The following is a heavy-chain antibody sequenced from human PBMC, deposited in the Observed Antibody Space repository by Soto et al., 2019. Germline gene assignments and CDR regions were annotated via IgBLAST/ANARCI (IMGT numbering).Heavy chain of an antibody. J-gene: IGHJ5*02. D-gene: IGHD2-15*01. CDR3: GKGGMVGPDTVPGPFDP. CDR1: GFTFNNYA. Sequence: GGSLRLSCTGSGFTFNNYALSWVRQAPGKGLEWVSVISGRGGATYYADSVKDRFTISRDNSKNTLYLQMYILRAEDTALYYCGKGGMVGPDTVPGPFDPGAREPLFTFSS. V-gene: IGHV3-23*01. CDR2: ISGRGGAT.